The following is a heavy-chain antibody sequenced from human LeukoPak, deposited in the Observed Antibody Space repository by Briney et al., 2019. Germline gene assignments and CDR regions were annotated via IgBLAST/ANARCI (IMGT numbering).Heavy chain of an antibody. CDR2: ISYDGSNK. J-gene: IGHJ4*02. Sequence: GRPLRLSCAASGFTFSSYAMHWVRQAPGKGLEWVAVISYDGSNKYYADSVKGRFTISRDNSKNTLYLQMNSLRAEDTAVYYCARDRAMVRGLPYYFDYWGQGTLVTVSS. CDR1: GFTFSSYA. V-gene: IGHV3-30*04. D-gene: IGHD3-10*01. CDR3: ARDRAMVRGLPYYFDY.